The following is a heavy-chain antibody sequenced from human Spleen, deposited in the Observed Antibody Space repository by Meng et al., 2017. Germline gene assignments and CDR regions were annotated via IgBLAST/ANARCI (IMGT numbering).Heavy chain of an antibody. CDR2: IYTSGST. CDR1: GGSISSDNW. CDR3: ARGPTTMAHDFDY. D-gene: IGHD4-11*01. J-gene: IGHJ4*02. Sequence: GSLRLSCAVSGGSISSDNWWSWVRQPPGKGLEWIGSIYTSGSTNYNPSLKSRVTISVDTSKNQFSLKLSSVTAADSAVYYCARGPTTMAHDFDYWGQGTLVTVSS. V-gene: IGHV4-4*02.